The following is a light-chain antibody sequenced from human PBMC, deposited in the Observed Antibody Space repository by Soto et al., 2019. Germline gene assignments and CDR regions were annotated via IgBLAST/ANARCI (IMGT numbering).Light chain of an antibody. Sequence: QSALTQPASVSGSAGQLISISCTGTSSDAGGYNYVSWYQQHPGNVPRLMIYEVSNRPSGVSIRFSGSKSGTTAALTISGLQAEDEADYYCSSYTSSNTLVVVGSGTKVTVL. CDR3: SSYTSSNTLVV. V-gene: IGLV2-14*01. CDR2: EVS. J-gene: IGLJ1*01. CDR1: SSDAGGYNY.